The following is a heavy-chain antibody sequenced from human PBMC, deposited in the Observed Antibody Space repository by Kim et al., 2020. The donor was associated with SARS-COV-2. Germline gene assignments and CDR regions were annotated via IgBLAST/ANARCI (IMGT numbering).Heavy chain of an antibody. V-gene: IGHV4-34*01. CDR2: INHSGST. D-gene: IGHD6-13*01. Sequence: SETLSLTCAVYGGSFSGYYWSWIRQPPGKGLEWIGEINHSGSTNYNPSLKSRVTISVDTSKNQFSLKLSSVTAADTAVYYCARGSSSWATYLDYWGQGTL. CDR1: GGSFSGYY. J-gene: IGHJ4*02. CDR3: ARGSSSWATYLDY.